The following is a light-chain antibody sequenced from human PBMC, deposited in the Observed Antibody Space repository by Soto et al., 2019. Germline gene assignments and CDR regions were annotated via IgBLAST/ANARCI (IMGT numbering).Light chain of an antibody. CDR1: QTISSW. V-gene: IGKV1-5*03. Sequence: DIRMTQSPSTLSGSVGDRVTITSGAGQTISSWLAWYQQKPGKAPKLLIYKPSTLKSGVPSRFSGSGSGTEFTLTISSLQPDDFATYYCQHYNSYSEAFGQGTKVELK. J-gene: IGKJ1*01. CDR3: QHYNSYSEA. CDR2: KPS.